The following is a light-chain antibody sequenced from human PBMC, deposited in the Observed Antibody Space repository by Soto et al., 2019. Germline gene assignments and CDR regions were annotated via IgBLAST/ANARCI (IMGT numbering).Light chain of an antibody. J-gene: IGLJ2*01. Sequence: QSVLTQPASVSGSPGQSITISCTGTSSDVGGYNYVSWYQQHPGKAPKLMIYDVSNRPSGVSNRFSGSKSGNTASLTISGLQAEDEADYDCSSYTISSTLVFGGGTKLTVL. CDR1: SSDVGGYNY. CDR3: SSYTISSTLV. CDR2: DVS. V-gene: IGLV2-14*01.